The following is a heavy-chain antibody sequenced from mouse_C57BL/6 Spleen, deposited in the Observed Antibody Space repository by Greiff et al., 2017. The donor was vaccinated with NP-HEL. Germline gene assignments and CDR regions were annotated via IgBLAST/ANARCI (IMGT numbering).Heavy chain of an antibody. CDR3: ARWNYPPFDY. CDR2: INPNNGGT. J-gene: IGHJ2*01. V-gene: IGHV1-26*01. D-gene: IGHD1-1*01. Sequence: EVQLQQSGPELVKPGASVKISCKASGYTFTDYYMNWVKQSHGKSLEWIGDINPNNGGTSYNQKFKGKATLTVDKSSSTAYMELRSLTSEDSAVYYCARWNYPPFDYWGQGTTLTVSS. CDR1: GYTFTDYY.